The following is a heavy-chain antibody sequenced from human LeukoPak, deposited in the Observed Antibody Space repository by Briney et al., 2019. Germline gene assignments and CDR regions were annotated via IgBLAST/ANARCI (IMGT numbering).Heavy chain of an antibody. Sequence: GGSLRLSCAASGFTVSSNYMSWVRQAPGKGLEWVSVIYSGGSTYYADSVKGRFTISRDNSKNTLYLQMNSLRAEDTAVYYCASLFGVVTLDAFDIWGQGTMVTVSS. CDR2: IYSGGST. D-gene: IGHD3-3*01. J-gene: IGHJ3*02. V-gene: IGHV3-53*01. CDR3: ASLFGVVTLDAFDI. CDR1: GFTVSSNY.